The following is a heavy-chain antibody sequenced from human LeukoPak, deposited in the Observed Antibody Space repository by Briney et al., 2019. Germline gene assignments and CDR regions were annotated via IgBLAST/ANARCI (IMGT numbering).Heavy chain of an antibody. Sequence: ASVMVSCKASGYTFTGYYMHWVRQAPGQGLEWMGWINPNSGGTNYAQKFQGRVTMTRDTSISTAYMELSRLRSDDTAVYYCAREGSSSVFYYYYYMDVWGKGTTVTVSS. CDR3: AREGSSSVFYYYYYMDV. V-gene: IGHV1-2*02. CDR2: INPNSGGT. J-gene: IGHJ6*03. CDR1: GYTFTGYY. D-gene: IGHD6-6*01.